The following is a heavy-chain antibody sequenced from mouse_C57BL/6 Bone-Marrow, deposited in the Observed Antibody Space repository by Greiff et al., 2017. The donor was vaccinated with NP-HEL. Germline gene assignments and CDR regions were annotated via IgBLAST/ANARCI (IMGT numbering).Heavy chain of an antibody. CDR3: ARSGYGSSYVAWFAY. Sequence: VQVVESGAELARPGASVKLSCKASGYTFTSYGISWVKQRTGQGLEWIGEIYPRSGNTYYNEKFKGKATLTADKSSSTAYMELRSLTSEDSAVYFCARSGYGSSYVAWFAYWGQGTLVTVSA. CDR2: IYPRSGNT. V-gene: IGHV1-81*01. D-gene: IGHD1-1*01. J-gene: IGHJ3*01. CDR1: GYTFTSYG.